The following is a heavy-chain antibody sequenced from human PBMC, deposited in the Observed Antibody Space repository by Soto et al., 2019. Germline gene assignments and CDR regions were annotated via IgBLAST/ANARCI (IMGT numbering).Heavy chain of an antibody. CDR2: IYYSGST. CDR1: GGSISSSSYY. D-gene: IGHD3-22*01. CDR3: ARRSPKYAYYYDSGGQSPFDY. V-gene: IGHV4-39*01. Sequence: QLQLQESGPGLVKPSETLSLTCTVSGGSISSSSYYWGWIRQPPGKGLEWIGSIYYSGSTYYNPSLKSRVTISVDTSKNQFSLKLSSVTAADTAVYYCARRSPKYAYYYDSGGQSPFDYWGQGTLVTVSS. J-gene: IGHJ4*02.